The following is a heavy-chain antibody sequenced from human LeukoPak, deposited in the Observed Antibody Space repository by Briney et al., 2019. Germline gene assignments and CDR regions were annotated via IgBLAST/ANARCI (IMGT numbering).Heavy chain of an antibody. D-gene: IGHD6-13*01. V-gene: IGHV3-64D*09. Sequence: GGSLRLSCSASGFTFNNYAMHWVRQAPGKGLEYVSSVGTSGISTYYADSVRGRFTISRDSSKNTLYLQMSSLRAEDTAVYYCVKGGLGSWPMYYFDYWGQGTLVTVSS. CDR2: VGTSGIST. CDR1: GFTFNNYA. J-gene: IGHJ4*02. CDR3: VKGGLGSWPMYYFDY.